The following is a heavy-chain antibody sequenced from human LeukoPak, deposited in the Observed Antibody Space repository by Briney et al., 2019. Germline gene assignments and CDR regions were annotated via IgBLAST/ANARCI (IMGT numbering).Heavy chain of an antibody. CDR2: INWNGGST. CDR3: AREPYDYVWGTLPNYYYMDV. D-gene: IGHD3-16*01. V-gene: IGHV3-20*04. J-gene: IGHJ6*03. CDR1: GFTFDDYG. Sequence: PGGSLRLSCAASGFTFDDYGMSWVRQAPGKGLEWVSGINWNGGSTGYADSVKGRFTISRDNAKNSLYLQMNSLRAEDTALYYCAREPYDYVWGTLPNYYYMDVWGKGTTVTVSS.